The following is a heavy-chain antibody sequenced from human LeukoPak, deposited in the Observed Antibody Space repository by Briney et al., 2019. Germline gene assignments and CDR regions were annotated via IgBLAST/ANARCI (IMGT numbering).Heavy chain of an antibody. D-gene: IGHD3-10*01. V-gene: IGHV4-39*07. CDR1: GGSISNSYYY. J-gene: IGHJ3*02. Sequence: SETLSLTCTVSGGSISNSYYYWGWIRQPPGKGLEWIGSLHYSGSTNYNPSLKSRVTISVDKSKNQFSLKLSSVTAADTAVYYCARDSNFGDQLDAFDIWGQGTMVTVSS. CDR3: ARDSNFGDQLDAFDI. CDR2: LHYSGST.